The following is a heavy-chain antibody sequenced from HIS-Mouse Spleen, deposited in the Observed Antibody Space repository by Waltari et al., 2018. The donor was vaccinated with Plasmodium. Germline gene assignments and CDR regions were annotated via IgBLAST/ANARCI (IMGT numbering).Heavy chain of an antibody. CDR2: IKQDGSEK. J-gene: IGHJ2*01. V-gene: IGHV3-7*01. CDR3: ASSWYWYFDL. D-gene: IGHD6-13*01. Sequence: EVQLVESVGGLVQTGWYLGISWGSSGLPLSSYWMSGVRQAPGKGLEWVANIKQDGSEKYYVDSVKGRFTISRDNAKNSLYLQMNSLRAEDTAVYYCASSWYWYFDLWGRGTLVTVSS. CDR1: GLPLSSYW.